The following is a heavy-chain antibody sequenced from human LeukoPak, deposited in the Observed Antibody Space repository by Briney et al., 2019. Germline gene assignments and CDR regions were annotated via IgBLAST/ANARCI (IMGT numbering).Heavy chain of an antibody. Sequence: GRSLRLSCAASGSTFDDYAMHWVRQAPGKGLEWVSGISWNSGSIGYADSVKGRFTISRDNAKNSLYLQMNSLRAEDTALYYCAKEGISSSWLDYWGQGTLVTVSS. CDR2: ISWNSGSI. V-gene: IGHV3-9*01. D-gene: IGHD6-13*01. CDR3: AKEGISSSWLDY. J-gene: IGHJ4*02. CDR1: GSTFDDYA.